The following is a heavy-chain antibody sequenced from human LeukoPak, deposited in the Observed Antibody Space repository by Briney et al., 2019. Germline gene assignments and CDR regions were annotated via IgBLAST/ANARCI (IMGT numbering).Heavy chain of an antibody. D-gene: IGHD1-26*01. Sequence: ASVKVSCKASGYTFTSYYMHWVRQAPGQGLEWMGWINPNSGGTNYAQKFQGRVTMTRDTSISTAYMELSRLRSDDTAVYYCASAKRGGIGSFDYWGQGTLVTVSS. J-gene: IGHJ4*02. CDR1: GYTFTSYY. CDR2: INPNSGGT. CDR3: ASAKRGGIGSFDY. V-gene: IGHV1-2*02.